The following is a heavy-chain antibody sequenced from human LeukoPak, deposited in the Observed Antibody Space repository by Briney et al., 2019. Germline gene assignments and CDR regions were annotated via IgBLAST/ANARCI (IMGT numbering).Heavy chain of an antibody. V-gene: IGHV3-23*01. Sequence: GGSLRLSCAASGFTFSSYAMSWVRQAPGKGLEWVSAISGSGGSTYYADSVKGRFTISRDNSKNTLYLQMNSLRAEDTAVYYCARSPASSGSYYYYGMDVWGQGTTVTVSS. CDR3: ARSPASSGSYYYYGMDV. CDR1: GFTFSSYA. J-gene: IGHJ6*02. CDR2: ISGSGGST. D-gene: IGHD3-10*01.